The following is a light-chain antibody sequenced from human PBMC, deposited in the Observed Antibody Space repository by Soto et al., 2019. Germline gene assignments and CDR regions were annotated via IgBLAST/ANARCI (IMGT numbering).Light chain of an antibody. CDR1: QSISIW. Sequence: DIQMTQSPSTLSASVGDRVTITCRASQSISIWLAWYQQKPGKAPKILIYKAFSLESGVPSRFRGSGSGTEFTLTISRLQPDDFETYYCQHYNSYSEAFGQGTKVDIK. CDR2: KAF. V-gene: IGKV1-5*03. CDR3: QHYNSYSEA. J-gene: IGKJ1*01.